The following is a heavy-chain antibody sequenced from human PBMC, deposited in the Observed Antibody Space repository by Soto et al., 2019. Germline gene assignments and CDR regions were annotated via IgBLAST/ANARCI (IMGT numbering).Heavy chain of an antibody. CDR2: ISAYNGNT. J-gene: IGHJ6*02. V-gene: IGHV1-18*01. D-gene: IGHD3-3*01. CDR1: GYTFTSYG. Sequence: PGESLKVSCKASGYTFTSYGISWVRQAPGQGLEWMGWISAYNGNTNYAQKLQGRVTMTTDTSTSTAYMELRSLRSDDTAVYYCARDTILGVVITHYYYGMDVWGQGTTVTVSS. CDR3: ARDTILGVVITHYYYGMDV.